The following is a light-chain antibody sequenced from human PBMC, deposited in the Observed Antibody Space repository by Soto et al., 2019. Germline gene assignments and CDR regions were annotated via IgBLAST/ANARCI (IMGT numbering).Light chain of an antibody. J-gene: IGKJ4*01. V-gene: IGKV1-9*01. CDR1: QGVASS. CDR3: QQLSSYPLT. Sequence: ILLTQSPSSLSASVGDRVTITCRASQGVASSLAWYLQKPGQAPKLLISAASTLHGGVPTRFSGSGSGTDFTLTISSLQPEDFATYYCQQLSSYPLTFGGGTKVEIK. CDR2: AAS.